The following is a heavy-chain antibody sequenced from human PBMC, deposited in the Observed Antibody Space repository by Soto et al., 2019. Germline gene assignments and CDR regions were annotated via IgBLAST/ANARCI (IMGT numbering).Heavy chain of an antibody. Sequence: QVQLVQSGAEVKKPGSSVKVSCKASGGTFSSYAISWVRQAPGQGLEWMGGIIPIFGTANYAQKFQGRVTITADESTSTDYMELSSLISEDTAVYYCARYRYGYSYFDYWGQGTLVTVSS. J-gene: IGHJ4*02. CDR2: IIPIFGTA. D-gene: IGHD5-18*01. V-gene: IGHV1-69*12. CDR1: GGTFSSYA. CDR3: ARYRYGYSYFDY.